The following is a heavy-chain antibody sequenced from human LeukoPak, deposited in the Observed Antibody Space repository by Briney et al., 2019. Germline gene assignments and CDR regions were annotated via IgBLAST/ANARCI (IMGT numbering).Heavy chain of an antibody. CDR3: AKEARYGSGYYYYYYMDV. D-gene: IGHD3-10*01. V-gene: IGHV3-9*01. J-gene: IGHJ6*03. Sequence: PGGSLRLSCVASGFAFDDYAMHWVRQAPGKGLEWVSGISWNSGSIGYADSVKGRFTISRDNAKNSLYLQMNSLRAEDTALYYCAKEARYGSGYYYYYYMDVWGKGTTVTISS. CDR2: ISWNSGSI. CDR1: GFAFDDYA.